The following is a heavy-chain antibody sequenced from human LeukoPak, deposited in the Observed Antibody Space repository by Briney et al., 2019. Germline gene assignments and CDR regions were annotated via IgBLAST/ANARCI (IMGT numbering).Heavy chain of an antibody. V-gene: IGHV4-34*01. J-gene: IGHJ6*02. CDR1: GGSFSGYY. Sequence: SETLSLTCAVYGGSFSGYYWSWIRQPPGKGLEWIGEINHSGSTNYNPSLKSRVTISADTSKNQFSLKLSSVTAADTAVYYCARDPRYGMDVWGQGTTVTVSS. CDR3: ARDPRYGMDV. CDR2: INHSGST.